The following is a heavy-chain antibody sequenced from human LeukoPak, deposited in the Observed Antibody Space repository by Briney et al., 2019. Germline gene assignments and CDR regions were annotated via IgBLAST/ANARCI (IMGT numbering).Heavy chain of an antibody. CDR2: IYIDGGT. CDR1: GFTFIDYY. Sequence: GGSLRLSCAASGFTFIDYYMSWVRQGPREGLEWVSVIYIDGGTYYADSVKGRFTISRDNSKNTLLLQMNSLRAEDTAVYYCARGHYSNRLGGQGTLVTVSS. V-gene: IGHV3-66*01. J-gene: IGHJ4*02. D-gene: IGHD2-2*01. CDR3: ARGHYSNRL.